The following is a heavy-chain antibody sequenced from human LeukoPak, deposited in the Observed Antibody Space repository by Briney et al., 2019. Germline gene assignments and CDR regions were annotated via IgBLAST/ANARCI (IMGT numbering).Heavy chain of an antibody. CDR1: GYTFTSYG. CDR3: ARKNIAARGDWRNWFDP. Sequence: ASVKVSCKASGYTFTSYGISWVRQAPGQGLEGMGWISAYNGNTNYAQKLQGRVTMTTDTSTSTAYMELRSLRSDDTAVYYCARKNIAARGDWRNWFDPWGQGTLVTVSS. D-gene: IGHD6-6*01. J-gene: IGHJ5*02. CDR2: ISAYNGNT. V-gene: IGHV1-18*01.